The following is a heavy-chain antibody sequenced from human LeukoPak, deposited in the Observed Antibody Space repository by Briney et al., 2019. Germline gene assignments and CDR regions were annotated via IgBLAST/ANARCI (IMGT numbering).Heavy chain of an antibody. CDR1: GGSISSGGYY. J-gene: IGHJ4*02. Sequence: SETLSLTCTVSGGSISSGGYYWSWIRQPPGKGLEWIGYIYHSGSTYYNPSLKSRVTISVDRSKNQFSLKLSSVTAADTAVYYCARDGDSSSSVDYWGQGTLVTVSS. V-gene: IGHV4-30-2*01. D-gene: IGHD6-6*01. CDR2: IYHSGST. CDR3: ARDGDSSSSVDY.